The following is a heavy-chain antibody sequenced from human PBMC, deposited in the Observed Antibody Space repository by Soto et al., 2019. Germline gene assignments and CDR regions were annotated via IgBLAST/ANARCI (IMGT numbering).Heavy chain of an antibody. CDR2: MNPNSGNT. Sequence: QVQLVQSGAEVKKPGASVKVSCKASGYTFTSYDINWVRQATGQGLEWMGWMNPNSGNTGYAQKFQGRVTMTRNTSISTAYMELSSLRSEDKAVYYCARYCISTSCYGDYYYGMDVWGQGTTVTVSS. V-gene: IGHV1-8*01. CDR3: ARYCISTSCYGDYYYGMDV. CDR1: GYTFTSYD. D-gene: IGHD2-2*01. J-gene: IGHJ6*02.